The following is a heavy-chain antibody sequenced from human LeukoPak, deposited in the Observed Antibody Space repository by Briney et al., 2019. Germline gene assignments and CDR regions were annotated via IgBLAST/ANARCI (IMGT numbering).Heavy chain of an antibody. D-gene: IGHD6-19*01. CDR2: IWYDGSNK. Sequence: GGSLRLSCAASGFTFSSYGMHWVRQAPGKGLGWVAVIWYDGSNKYYADSVKGRFTISRDNSKNTLYLQMNSLRAEDTAVYYCARDGSSSGWYFDYWGQGTLVTVSS. J-gene: IGHJ4*02. CDR3: ARDGSSSGWYFDY. CDR1: GFTFSSYG. V-gene: IGHV3-33*01.